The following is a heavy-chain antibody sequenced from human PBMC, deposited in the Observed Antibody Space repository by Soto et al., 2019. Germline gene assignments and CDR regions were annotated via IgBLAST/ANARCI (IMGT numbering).Heavy chain of an antibody. CDR2: IYSTGST. CDR1: GGSISNYY. V-gene: IGHV4-4*07. J-gene: IGHJ2*01. Sequence: QVHLQESGPGLVKPSETLSITCSVSGGSISNYYWSWIRQPAGKRLEWIGRIYSTGSTNYNPSLKSRVTMSLDTSQKQISLQLTSVTAADTAVYYCAREAFSGGVWSFDLWGRGILVTVSS. D-gene: IGHD2-15*01. CDR3: AREAFSGGVWSFDL.